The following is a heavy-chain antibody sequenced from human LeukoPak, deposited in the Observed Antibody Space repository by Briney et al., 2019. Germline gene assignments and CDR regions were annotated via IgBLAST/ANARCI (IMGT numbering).Heavy chain of an antibody. CDR1: GFTFSSYE. J-gene: IGHJ3*01. Sequence: HPGGSLRLSCAASGFTFSSYEMNWVRQAPGKGLEYVASISSSGGPAYYAASVRDRFTISRDNSKKMLYLQMGSLRAEDMAVYYCARSSMMSVGPFAVAHEVFDFWGPGTLVTVSS. CDR2: ISSSGGPA. CDR3: ARSSMMSVGPFAVAHEVFDF. V-gene: IGHV3-64*02. D-gene: IGHD1-26*01.